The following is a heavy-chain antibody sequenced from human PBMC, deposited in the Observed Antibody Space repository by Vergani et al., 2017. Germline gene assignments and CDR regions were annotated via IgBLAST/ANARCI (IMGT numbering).Heavy chain of an antibody. CDR3: ARHRGSGGFFPSSYFYGMDV. CDR1: DSSIMTNPY. Sequence: QVQLQESGPGLVKPSETLTLTCDVSDSSIMTNPYWGWFRQSPGKGLEWIGCIHHSGDTNSNSSLKSRVSISIVSSSKFSLSLTSVTAADTAIYYCARHRGSGGFFPSSYFYGMDVWGHGTTVTVSS. CDR2: IHHSGDT. V-gene: IGHV4-38-2*01. D-gene: IGHD3-10*01. J-gene: IGHJ6*02.